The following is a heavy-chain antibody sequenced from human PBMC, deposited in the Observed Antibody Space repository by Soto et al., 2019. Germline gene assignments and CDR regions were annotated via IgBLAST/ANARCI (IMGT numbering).Heavy chain of an antibody. CDR3: AKPTVATPYYFDY. CDR2: ISGTGDST. J-gene: IGHJ4*02. V-gene: IGHV3-23*01. D-gene: IGHD4-17*01. CDR1: GFAFSSYD. Sequence: EVQLLESGGGLVQPGGSLRLSCVASGFAFSSYDMSWVRQAPGKGLQWVSAISGTGDSTYFADYVKGRFTLSRDNSKNTLYLQVNGLRAEDTAIYYCAKPTVATPYYFDYWGQGTLVTVSS.